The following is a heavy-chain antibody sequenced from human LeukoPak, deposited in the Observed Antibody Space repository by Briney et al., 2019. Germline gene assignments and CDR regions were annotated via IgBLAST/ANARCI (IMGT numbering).Heavy chain of an antibody. J-gene: IGHJ6*03. D-gene: IGHD5-18*01. CDR3: ARLGIQLWSLKQNYYYYMDV. CDR1: GGSFSGYY. CDR2: INHSGST. V-gene: IGHV4-34*01. Sequence: PSETLSLTCAVYGGSFSGYYWSWIRQPPGKGLEWIGEINHSGSTNYNPSLKSRVTISVDTSKNQFSLKLSSVTAADTAVYYCARLGIQLWSLKQNYYYYMDVWGKGTTVTVSS.